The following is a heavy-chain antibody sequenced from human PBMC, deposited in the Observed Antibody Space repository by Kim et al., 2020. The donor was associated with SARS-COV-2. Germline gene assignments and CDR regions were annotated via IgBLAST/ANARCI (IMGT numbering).Heavy chain of an antibody. CDR1: GFTVSSYW. D-gene: IGHD4-17*01. CDR2: ISDDGTST. Sequence: GGSLRLSCAASGFTVSSYWMHWVRHAPGKGLVWVSRISDDGTSTYYADSVKGRFTISRDSATNTLFLQMSGLRVEDTGVYYCASGKGPHGWFDPWGQGTL. CDR3: ASGKGPHGWFDP. J-gene: IGHJ5*02. V-gene: IGHV3-74*01.